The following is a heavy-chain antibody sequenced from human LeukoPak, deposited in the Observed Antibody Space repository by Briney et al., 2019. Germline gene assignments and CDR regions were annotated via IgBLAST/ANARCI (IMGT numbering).Heavy chain of an antibody. CDR3: ARFFTYYYDSSGLNWFDP. CDR2: INHSGST. J-gene: IGHJ5*02. CDR1: GGSFSGYH. V-gene: IGHV4-34*01. Sequence: SETLSLTCAVYGGSFSGYHWSWIRQPPGKGLEWIGEINHSGSTNYNPSLKSRVTISVDTSKNQFSLKLSSVTAADTAVYYCARFFTYYYDSSGLNWFDPWGQGTLVTVSS. D-gene: IGHD3-22*01.